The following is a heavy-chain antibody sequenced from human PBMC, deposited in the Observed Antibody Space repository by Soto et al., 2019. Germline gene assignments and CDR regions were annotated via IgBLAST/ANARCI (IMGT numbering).Heavy chain of an antibody. Sequence: GGSLRLSCAASGFPFDDYAMHWVRQAPGKGLERVSGISWNSGSIGYADSVKGRFTISRDNAKNSLYLQMNSLRAEDTALYYCAKDIFENYYGSGSYSEYYYYGMDVWGQGTTVTVSS. CDR1: GFPFDDYA. V-gene: IGHV3-9*01. CDR2: ISWNSGSI. CDR3: AKDIFENYYGSGSYSEYYYYGMDV. D-gene: IGHD3-10*01. J-gene: IGHJ6*02.